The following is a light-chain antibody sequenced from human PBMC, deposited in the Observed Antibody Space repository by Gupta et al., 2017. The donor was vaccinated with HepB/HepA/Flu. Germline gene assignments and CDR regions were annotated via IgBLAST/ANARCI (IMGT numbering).Light chain of an antibody. J-gene: IGKJ5*01. CDR2: AAS. V-gene: IGKV1-9*01. Sequence: DIQLTQSPSFLSAPVGDRVTITCRASQGISSYLAWCQQRPGKAPNLLIYAASTLQSGVPSRFSGTGSETEFTLTISSLQPEDFATYYCQQFNSYPVTFGQGTRLEIK. CDR1: QGISSY. CDR3: QQFNSYPVT.